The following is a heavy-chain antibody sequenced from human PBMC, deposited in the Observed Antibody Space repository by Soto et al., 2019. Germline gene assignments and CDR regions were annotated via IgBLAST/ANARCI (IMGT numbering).Heavy chain of an antibody. D-gene: IGHD3-22*01. CDR2: LYDSGST. CDR1: GDSISTYY. V-gene: IGHV4-59*01. Sequence: PSETLSLTCTVSGDSISTYYWSWIRQPPGKGLEWIGYLYDSGSTHYNPSLKSRVTISVDTSKNQFSLKLTSVTAADTAVYYCARGPYYYDSSGYGYWGQGTLVTVSS. J-gene: IGHJ4*02. CDR3: ARGPYYYDSSGYGY.